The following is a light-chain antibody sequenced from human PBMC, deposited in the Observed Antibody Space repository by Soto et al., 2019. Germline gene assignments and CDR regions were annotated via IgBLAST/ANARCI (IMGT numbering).Light chain of an antibody. V-gene: IGKV3-20*01. J-gene: IGKJ4*01. CDR3: QQYGSSPT. CDR2: GAP. Sequence: EIVLTQSPGTLSLPLGERATLSCRATQGVTSTYLAWYQQKPGQAPRLLIYGAPNRATGIPDRFSGSGSGTDFTLTISKLAPEDFAVYYCQQYGSSPTFGGGPKVDIK. CDR1: QGVTSTY.